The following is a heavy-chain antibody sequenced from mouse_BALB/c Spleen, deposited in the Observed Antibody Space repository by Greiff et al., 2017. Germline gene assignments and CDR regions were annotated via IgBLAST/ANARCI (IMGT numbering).Heavy chain of an antibody. CDR3: ARVGDYRYPYYAMDY. CDR1: GFTFSSYA. Sequence: DVMLVESGGGLVKPGGSLKLSCAASGFTFSSYAMSWVRQTPEKRLEWVASISSGGSTYYPDSVKGRFTISRDNARNILYLQMSSLRSEDTAMYYCARVGDYRYPYYAMDYWGQGTSVTVSS. D-gene: IGHD2-14*01. V-gene: IGHV5-6-5*01. J-gene: IGHJ4*01. CDR2: ISSGGST.